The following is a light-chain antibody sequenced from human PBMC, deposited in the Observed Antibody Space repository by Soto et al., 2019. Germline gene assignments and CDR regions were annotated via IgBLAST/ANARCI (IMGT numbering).Light chain of an antibody. V-gene: IGLV2-14*03. Sequence: QSVLTQPASVSGSPGQSITISCSGTSIDIGSYNHVAWYQQFRGKSPKLIIYAVSDRPPGVSDRFSGSKSGNTASLTISGLQAEDEADYYCSSYTSSRAYVFGIGTKVTVL. CDR1: SIDIGSYNH. J-gene: IGLJ1*01. CDR3: SSYTSSRAYV. CDR2: AVS.